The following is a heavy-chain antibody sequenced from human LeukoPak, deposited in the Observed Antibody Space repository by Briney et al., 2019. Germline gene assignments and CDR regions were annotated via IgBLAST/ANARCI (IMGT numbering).Heavy chain of an antibody. CDR3: AKRGYCSSTSCPTAFDY. D-gene: IGHD2-2*01. J-gene: IGHJ4*02. Sequence: GGSLRLSCAASGFTFSSYAMSWVRQAPGKGLEWISAISGSGGSTYYADSVKGRFTISRDNSKNTLYLQMNSLRAEDTAVYYCAKRGYCSSTSCPTAFDYWGQGTLVTVSS. CDR1: GFTFSSYA. V-gene: IGHV3-23*01. CDR2: ISGSGGST.